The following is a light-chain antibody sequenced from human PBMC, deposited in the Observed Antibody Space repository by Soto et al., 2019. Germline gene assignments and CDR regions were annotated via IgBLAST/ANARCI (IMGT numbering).Light chain of an antibody. V-gene: IGLV6-57*04. J-gene: IGLJ2*01. CDR3: QSYDYDRNI. CDR1: SGFIVSNY. Sequence: NFMLTQPHSVSESPGKTVTISCTRSSGFIVSNYVQWYFQRPGSAPTTVIYENTHRPPGVPDRFSGSIDGSSNSASLTVSGLRPEDEGDYFCQSYDYDRNIFGGGTKLTVL. CDR2: ENT.